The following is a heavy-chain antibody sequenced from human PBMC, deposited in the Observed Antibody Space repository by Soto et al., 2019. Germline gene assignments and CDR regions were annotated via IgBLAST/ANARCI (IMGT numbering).Heavy chain of an antibody. D-gene: IGHD4-17*01. CDR3: ARAYGGNSGVFDY. J-gene: IGHJ4*02. CDR1: GRSFSGYY. Sequence: QVQLQQWGAGLLKPSETLSLTCAVYGRSFSGYYWSWIRQPPGKGLEWIGEINHSGSTNYNPSLTRRVTISVDTSQHQLSLNLSSVTAADTAVYYCARAYGGNSGVFDYWGQGTLVTVSS. V-gene: IGHV4-34*01. CDR2: INHSGST.